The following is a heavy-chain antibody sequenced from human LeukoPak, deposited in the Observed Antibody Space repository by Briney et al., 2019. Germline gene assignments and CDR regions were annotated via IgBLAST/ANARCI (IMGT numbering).Heavy chain of an antibody. CDR2: INTDGSST. D-gene: IGHD6-19*01. J-gene: IGHJ4*02. V-gene: IGHV3-74*01. CDR3: ARDRAIAVAGTWDFDY. CDR1: GFTFSSYW. Sequence: GGSLRLSCAASGFTFSSYWMHWVRQAPGKGLVWVSRINTDGSSTSYADSVKGRFTISRDNAKNSLYLQMNSLRAKDTAVYYCARDRAIAVAGTWDFDYWGQGTLVTVSS.